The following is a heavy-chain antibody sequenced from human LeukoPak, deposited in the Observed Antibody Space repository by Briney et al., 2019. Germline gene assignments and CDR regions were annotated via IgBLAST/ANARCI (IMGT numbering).Heavy chain of an antibody. CDR2: ISSSGSTI. J-gene: IGHJ4*02. D-gene: IGHD6-19*01. V-gene: IGHV3-48*03. Sequence: GGSLRLSCAASGFTFSSYEMNWVRQAPGKGLEWVSYISSSGSTIYYADSVKGRFTISRDNAKNSLYLQMNSLRAEDTAVYYCARGEYEYSSGWYSGYWGQGTLVTVSS. CDR3: ARGEYEYSSGWYSGY. CDR1: GFTFSSYE.